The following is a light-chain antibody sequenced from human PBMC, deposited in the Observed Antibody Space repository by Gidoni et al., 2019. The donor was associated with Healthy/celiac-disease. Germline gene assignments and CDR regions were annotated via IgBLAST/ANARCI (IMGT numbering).Light chain of an antibody. CDR1: QSISSY. J-gene: IGKJ4*01. V-gene: IGKV1-39*01. CDR3: QQSYSTPPLT. CDR2: AAS. Sequence: QMPQSPSSLSASVGDRVTITCRASQSISSYLNWYQQKPGKAPKLLIYAASSLQRGVPPRFSGSGPGRDFTLTTSSLQPEDFATYYCQQSYSTPPLTFGGGTKVEIK.